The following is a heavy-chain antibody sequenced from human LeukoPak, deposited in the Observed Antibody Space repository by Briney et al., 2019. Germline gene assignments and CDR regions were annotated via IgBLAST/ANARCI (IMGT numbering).Heavy chain of an antibody. CDR2: IYSTGST. J-gene: IGHJ3*02. Sequence: SETLSLTCTVSGGSISSYYSTWIRQPAGKGLEWIGRIYSTGSTNYNPSLKSRVIMSVDTSKNQFSLKLSSLTAADTAVYYCARFHYSNAFDIWGQGTMVTVSS. CDR3: ARFHYSNAFDI. CDR1: GGSISSYY. D-gene: IGHD4-11*01. V-gene: IGHV4-4*07.